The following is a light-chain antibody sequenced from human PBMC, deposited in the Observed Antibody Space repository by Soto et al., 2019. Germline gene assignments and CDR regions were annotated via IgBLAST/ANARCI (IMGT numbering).Light chain of an antibody. Sequence: QSVLTQPPSVSGAPGQRVTISCTGTNSNIGSDYGVHWYQQFPGTAPKLLIYGNSNRPSGVPDRFSGSKSGTSASLAITGPQAQDQADYSSKSYDRSLRACVFGTGTKVTV. CDR2: GNS. V-gene: IGLV1-40*01. J-gene: IGLJ1*01. CDR3: KSYDRSLRACV. CDR1: NSNIGSDYG.